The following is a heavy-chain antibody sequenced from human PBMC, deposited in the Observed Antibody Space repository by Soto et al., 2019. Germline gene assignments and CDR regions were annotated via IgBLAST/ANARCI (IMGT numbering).Heavy chain of an antibody. J-gene: IGHJ4*02. CDR2: ISAYNTNT. V-gene: IGHV1-18*01. CDR3: ARAVIAVAVQDY. CDR1: GYTFISYG. D-gene: IGHD6-19*01. Sequence: QVQLLQSGAEVKKPGASVKVACKASGYTFISYGISWVRQAPGQGLEWMGWISAYNTNTNYAQKLQGRVTMTTDTSTITAYMELRSLRSDDTAVYYCARAVIAVAVQDYWGQGTLVTVSS.